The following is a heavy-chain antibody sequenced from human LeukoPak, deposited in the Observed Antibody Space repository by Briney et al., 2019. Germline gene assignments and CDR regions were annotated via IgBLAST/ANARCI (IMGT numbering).Heavy chain of an antibody. J-gene: IGHJ3*02. CDR1: GFTVSNNY. CDR3: AREKGSSWHDAFDI. Sequence: PGGSLRLSCAASGFTVSNNYMSWVRQAPGKGLEWVSVIYVGGNAYYADSVKDRFTISRDNSKNTLYLQMNSLRAEDPAVYYCAREKGSSWHDAFDIWGQGTMVTVSS. V-gene: IGHV3-66*01. CDR2: IYVGGNA. D-gene: IGHD6-13*01.